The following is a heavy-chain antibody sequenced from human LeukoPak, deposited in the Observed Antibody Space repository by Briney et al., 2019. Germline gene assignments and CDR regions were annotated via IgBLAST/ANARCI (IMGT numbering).Heavy chain of an antibody. V-gene: IGHV1-8*01. J-gene: IGHJ4*02. D-gene: IGHD1-7*01. CDR2: MNPNSGNT. Sequence: ASVKVSCKASGYTFTSYDINWVRQATGQGLEWMGWMNPNSGNTGYAQKFQGRVTMTRNTSISTAYMELSSLRSEDTAGYYCARGRRDWNYSGGKLLDYWGQGTLVTVSS. CDR3: ARGRRDWNYSGGKLLDY. CDR1: GYTFTSYD.